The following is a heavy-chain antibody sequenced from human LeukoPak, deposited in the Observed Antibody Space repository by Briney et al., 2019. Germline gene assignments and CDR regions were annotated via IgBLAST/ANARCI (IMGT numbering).Heavy chain of an antibody. V-gene: IGHV4-39*01. J-gene: IGHJ5*02. Sequence: SETLSLTCTVSGGSISRSSFYWGWIRQPPGKGLEWIGSIYYSGNTYYNPSLKSRVTISVDTSKNQYSLKLSSVTAADTAVYYCARGLSSSSWYNWFDPWGQGTLVIVSS. D-gene: IGHD6-13*01. CDR2: IYYSGNT. CDR1: GGSISRSSFY. CDR3: ARGLSSSSWYNWFDP.